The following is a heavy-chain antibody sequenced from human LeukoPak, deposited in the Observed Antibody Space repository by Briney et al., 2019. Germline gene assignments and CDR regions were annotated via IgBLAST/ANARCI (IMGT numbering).Heavy chain of an antibody. CDR2: IYQTGRT. CDR1: GYSLSRGYY. J-gene: IGHJ2*01. D-gene: IGHD2-15*01. CDR3: ARVDLVVVATTPHWYFDL. Sequence: PSETLSLTCAVSGYSLSRGYYWGWIRQAPGKGLEWIGIIYQTGRTNYSPSLKSRVTMSVDTSKNQFSLRLSSVTAADTAVYYCARVDLVVVATTPHWYFDLWGRGTLVTVSS. V-gene: IGHV4-38-2*01.